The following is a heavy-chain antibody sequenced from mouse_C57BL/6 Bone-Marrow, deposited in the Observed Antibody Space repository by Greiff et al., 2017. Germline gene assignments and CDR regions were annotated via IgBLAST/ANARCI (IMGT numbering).Heavy chain of an antibody. D-gene: IGHD1-1*01. J-gene: IGHJ1*03. CDR2: IRNKANGYTT. CDR3: ARSPYYGRSYWYFDV. V-gene: IGHV7-3*01. CDR1: GFTFTDYY. Sequence: EVKLMESGGGLVQPGGSLSLSCAASGFTFTDYYMSWVRQPPGKALEWLGFIRNKANGYTTEYSASVKGRFTISRDNSQSILYLQMNALRAEDSATYYCARSPYYGRSYWYFDVWGTGTTVTVSS.